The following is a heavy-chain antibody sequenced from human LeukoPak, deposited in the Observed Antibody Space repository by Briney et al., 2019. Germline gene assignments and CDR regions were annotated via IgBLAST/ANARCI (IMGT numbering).Heavy chain of an antibody. CDR1: GGTFSSYA. V-gene: IGHV1-69*13. CDR3: ARDRAFGVGAIGDY. Sequence: ASVKVSCKASGGTFSSYAISWVRQAPGQGLEWMGGIIPIFGTANYAQKFQGRVTITADESTSTAYMELSSLRSEDTAVYYCARDRAFGVGAIGDYWGQGTLVTVSS. CDR2: IIPIFGTA. D-gene: IGHD1-26*01. J-gene: IGHJ4*02.